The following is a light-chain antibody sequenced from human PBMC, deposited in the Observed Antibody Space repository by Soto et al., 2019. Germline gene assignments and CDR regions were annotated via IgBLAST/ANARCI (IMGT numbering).Light chain of an antibody. CDR1: QNIGTS. CDR2: SAS. V-gene: IGKV1-39*01. J-gene: IGKJ2*01. CDR3: QQSYNAPYT. Sequence: DIQMTQSPSSLSVSVGDRVTITCRASQNIGTSLNWYQMKLGRAPTLLIYSASTLQSGAPSRFSGGGSGTDFTLTINSLQPEDFATYSWQQSYNAPYTCGQGTMLEIK.